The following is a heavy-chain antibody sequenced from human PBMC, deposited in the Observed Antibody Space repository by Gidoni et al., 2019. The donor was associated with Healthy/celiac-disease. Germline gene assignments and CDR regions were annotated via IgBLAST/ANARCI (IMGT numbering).Heavy chain of an antibody. CDR2: ISYDGSNK. V-gene: IGHV3-30*04. J-gene: IGHJ4*02. CDR1: GFTFSSYA. Sequence: QVQLVESGGGVVQPGRSLRLSCAASGFTFSSYAMHWVRQAPGKGLEWVAVISYDGSNKYYADSVKGRFTISRDNSKNTLYLQMNSLRAEDTAVYYCARGGGIGRVYYFDYWGQGTLVTVSS. D-gene: IGHD2-15*01. CDR3: ARGGGIGRVYYFDY.